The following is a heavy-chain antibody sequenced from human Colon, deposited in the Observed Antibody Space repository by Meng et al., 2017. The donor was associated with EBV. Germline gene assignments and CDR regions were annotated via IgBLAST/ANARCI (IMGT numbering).Heavy chain of an antibody. CDR2: IYHSGST. D-gene: IGHD5-18*01. J-gene: IGHJ4*02. Sequence: QVPLQGSGPVLVKPSETLSLTCAVSGGSISSVYWWTWVRQSPGKGLEWIGEIYHSGSTNYNPSLKSRVTISVDKSKNQFSLKLTSVTAADTAVYYCARGGYYSFDYWGQRTLVTVSS. V-gene: IGHV4-4*02. CDR1: GGSISSVYW. CDR3: ARGGYYSFDY.